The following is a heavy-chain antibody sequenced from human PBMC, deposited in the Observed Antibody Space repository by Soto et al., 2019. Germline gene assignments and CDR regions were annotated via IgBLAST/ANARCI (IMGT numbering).Heavy chain of an antibody. Sequence: ASDTLSLTCAVSGDSITGDNLCSWVRQPPGKGLEWIGEIHHSGATNYNPSLKSRVTISVDKSKNQFSLKLNSVTAADTAMFYCATQGFYRMGVWGRGTTVT. CDR3: ATQGFYRMGV. J-gene: IGHJ6*02. CDR1: GDSITGDNL. CDR2: IHHSGAT. V-gene: IGHV4-4*02.